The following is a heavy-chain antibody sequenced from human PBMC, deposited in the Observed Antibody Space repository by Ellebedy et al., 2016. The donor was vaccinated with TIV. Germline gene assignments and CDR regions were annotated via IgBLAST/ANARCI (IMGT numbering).Heavy chain of an antibody. J-gene: IGHJ6*02. CDR2: INPSGGST. CDR1: GYTFTRYY. CDR3: ATRYGSGWSNDYYYYYGMDV. V-gene: IGHV1-46*01. Sequence: ASVKVSCKASGYTFTRYYMHWVRQAPGQGLEWMGIINPSGGSTSYAQKFQGRVTMTEDTSTDTAYMELSSLRSEDTAVYYCATRYGSGWSNDYYYYYGMDVWGQGTTVTVSS. D-gene: IGHD6-19*01.